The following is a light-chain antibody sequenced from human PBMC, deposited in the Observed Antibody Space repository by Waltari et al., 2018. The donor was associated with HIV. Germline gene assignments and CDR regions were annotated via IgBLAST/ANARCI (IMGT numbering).Light chain of an antibody. CDR1: QTVSTK. CDR2: GAS. V-gene: IGKV3-15*01. J-gene: IGKJ2*01. Sequence: VMTQSPATLSVSPGERVTLSCRASQTVSTKLDWYQQKPGQAPRLLIYGASTRAPGLPARFSGSGSGTEFTLTISNLQSEDSAVYYCQQYNNWPPNTFGQGTKLEIK. CDR3: QQYNNWPPNT.